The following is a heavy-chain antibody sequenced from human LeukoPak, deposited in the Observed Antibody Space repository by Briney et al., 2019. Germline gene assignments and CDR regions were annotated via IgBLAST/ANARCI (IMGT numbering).Heavy chain of an antibody. D-gene: IGHD3-22*01. Sequence: GGSLRLSCAASGFTVSSNYMSWVRQAPGKGLEWVSVIYSGGSTYYADSVKGRFTISRHNSKNTLYLQMNSLRAEDTAVYYCAGGGYYYDSSGIFYYFDYWGQGTLVTVSS. CDR2: IYSGGST. V-gene: IGHV3-53*04. J-gene: IGHJ4*02. CDR3: AGGGYYYDSSGIFYYFDY. CDR1: GFTVSSNY.